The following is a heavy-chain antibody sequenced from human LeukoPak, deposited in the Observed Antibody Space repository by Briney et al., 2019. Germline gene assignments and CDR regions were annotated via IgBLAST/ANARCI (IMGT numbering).Heavy chain of an antibody. J-gene: IGHJ6*03. Sequence: GASVKVSCKASGYTFTSYDINWVRQATGQGLEWMGWMSPNSGNTGYAQKFQGRVTMTRNTSISTAYMELSSLRSEDTAVYYCARDGASYSNYYYYYYYMDVWGKGTTVTVSS. V-gene: IGHV1-8*01. CDR2: MSPNSGNT. CDR1: GYTFTSYD. D-gene: IGHD4-11*01. CDR3: ARDGASYSNYYYYYYYMDV.